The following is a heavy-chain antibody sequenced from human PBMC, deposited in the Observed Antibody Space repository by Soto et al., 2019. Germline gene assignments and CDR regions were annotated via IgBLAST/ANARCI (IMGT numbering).Heavy chain of an antibody. D-gene: IGHD6-13*01. Sequence: SETLSLTCKVSGTSVRHFYWSWIRQSAGKGLEWIGRIYSTGTTNFNPSLKSRLTMSMDMSKNHVSLNLTSVTAADTAVYYCVRDRADFSSTYYHYFSVWGRGTLVTVSS. CDR1: GTSVRHFY. CDR2: IYSTGTT. V-gene: IGHV4-4*07. J-gene: IGHJ2*01. CDR3: VRDRADFSSTYYHYFSV.